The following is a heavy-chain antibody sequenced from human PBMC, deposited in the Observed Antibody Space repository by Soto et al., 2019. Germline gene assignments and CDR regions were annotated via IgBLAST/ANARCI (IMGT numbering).Heavy chain of an antibody. CDR2: IYSGGST. CDR1: GFTVSSNY. CDR3: ARGAAAGYYYYYMDV. V-gene: IGHV3-53*04. Sequence: PGGSLRLSCAASGFTVSSNYMSWVRQAPGKGLEWVSVIYSGGSTYYADSVKGRFTISRHNSKNTLYLQMNSLRAEDTAVYYCARGAAAGYYYYYMDVWGKGTTVTVSS. J-gene: IGHJ6*03. D-gene: IGHD6-13*01.